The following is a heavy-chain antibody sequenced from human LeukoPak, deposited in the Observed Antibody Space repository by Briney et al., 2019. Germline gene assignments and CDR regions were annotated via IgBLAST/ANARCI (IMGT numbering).Heavy chain of an antibody. Sequence: PGGSLRLSCAASGFTFSSSWMHWVRQPSGKGLVWVSRINSDGSSTTYADSVKGRFTISRDNAKNTLYLHMNSLRAEDTAIYYCARALGSVADFWGQGTMVTVSS. CDR1: GFTFSSSW. CDR2: INSDGSST. CDR3: ARALGSVADF. V-gene: IGHV3-74*01. J-gene: IGHJ4*02. D-gene: IGHD6-6*01.